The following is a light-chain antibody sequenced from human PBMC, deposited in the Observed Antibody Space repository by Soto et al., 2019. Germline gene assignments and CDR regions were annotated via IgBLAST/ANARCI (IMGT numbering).Light chain of an antibody. CDR3: CSYAGSSTFYV. CDR1: SSDVGSYNL. Sequence: ALTQPASVSGSPGQSITISCTGTSSDVGSYNLVSWYQQHPGKAPKLMISEVTKRPSGVSNRFSGSKSGSTASLTISGLQAEDEADYYCCSYAGSSTFYVFGTGTKLTVL. V-gene: IGLV2-23*02. J-gene: IGLJ1*01. CDR2: EVT.